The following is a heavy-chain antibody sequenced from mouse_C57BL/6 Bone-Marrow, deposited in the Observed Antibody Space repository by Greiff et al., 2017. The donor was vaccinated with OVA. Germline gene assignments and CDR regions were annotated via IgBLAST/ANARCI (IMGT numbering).Heavy chain of an antibody. CDR3: ARRRAYYDYGGFAY. V-gene: IGHV5-6*02. CDR2: ISSGGSYT. J-gene: IGHJ3*01. CDR1: GFTFSSYG. D-gene: IGHD2-4*01. Sequence: EVKLVESGGDLVKPGGSLKLSCAASGFTFSSYGMSWVRQTPDKRLEWVATISSGGSYTYYPDSVKGRFTISRDNAKNTLYLQMSSLKSEDTAMYYCARRRAYYDYGGFAYWGQGTLVTVSA.